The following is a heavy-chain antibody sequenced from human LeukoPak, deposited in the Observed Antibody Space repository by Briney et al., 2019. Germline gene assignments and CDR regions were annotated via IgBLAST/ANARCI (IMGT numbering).Heavy chain of an antibody. CDR1: GFTFSDHY. J-gene: IGHJ4*02. CDR3: ARGLDTSGYSDY. Sequence: GGSLRLSCAASGFTFSDHYMDWVRQAPGKGLEWVGRSRNKANSYTTEYAASVKGRFTFSRDDSKNSVYLQMNSLKTEDTAVYYCARGLDTSGYSDYWGQGTLVTVSS. V-gene: IGHV3-72*01. D-gene: IGHD3-22*01. CDR2: SRNKANSYTT.